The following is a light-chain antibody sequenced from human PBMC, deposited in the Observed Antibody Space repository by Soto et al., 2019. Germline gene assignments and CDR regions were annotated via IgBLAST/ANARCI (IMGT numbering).Light chain of an antibody. CDR2: RNT. Sequence: QSVLTQPPSVSGTPGQGVTISCSGSSSNIGNNFVHWYQQLPGSAPRLLIYRNTQRPAGAPDRFSGSKFGTSASLAISGLRSEDEAHYYCASWDDSLSVVFGGGTKLTVL. CDR3: ASWDDSLSVV. CDR1: SSNIGNNF. J-gene: IGLJ2*01. V-gene: IGLV1-47*01.